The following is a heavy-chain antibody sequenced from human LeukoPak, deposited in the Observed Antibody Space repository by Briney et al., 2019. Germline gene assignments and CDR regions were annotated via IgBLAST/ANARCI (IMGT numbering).Heavy chain of an antibody. D-gene: IGHD2-15*01. Sequence: ASVKVSCKASGYTFTSYGISWVRQAPGQRLEWMGWISAYNGNTNYAQKLQGRVTMTTDTSTSTAYMELRSLRSDDTAVYHCARTRYCSGGSCLDYWGQGTLVTVSS. CDR3: ARTRYCSGGSCLDY. CDR1: GYTFTSYG. J-gene: IGHJ4*02. CDR2: ISAYNGNT. V-gene: IGHV1-18*01.